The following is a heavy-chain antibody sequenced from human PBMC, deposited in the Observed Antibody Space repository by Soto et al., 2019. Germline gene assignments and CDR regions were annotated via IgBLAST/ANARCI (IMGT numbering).Heavy chain of an antibody. Sequence: GGSLRLSRAASGFTFSTYAMNWVRQAPGKGLEWVSAISGGGGSTYHADSVKGRVTISRDNSKNTLYLQMNSLRAEDTAVYYCAKVSLGALTFTDYYYYGLDVWGQGTTVTVSS. CDR1: GFTFSTYA. CDR2: ISGGGGST. J-gene: IGHJ6*02. CDR3: AKVSLGALTFTDYYYYGLDV. V-gene: IGHV3-23*01. D-gene: IGHD1-26*01.